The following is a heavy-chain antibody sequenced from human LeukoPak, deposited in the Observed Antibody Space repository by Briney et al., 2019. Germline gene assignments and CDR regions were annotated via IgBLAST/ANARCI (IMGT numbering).Heavy chain of an antibody. V-gene: IGHV3-30*18. J-gene: IGHJ4*02. Sequence: GGSLRLSCVASGFTFSSYGMHWVRQAPGKGLEWVAVISYDGNDKYYADSVKGRFSISRDNSKNTVYLQMRNLRVEHTAVYYCAKVVAGNIDYYFDYWGQGILVAVSS. CDR3: AKVVAGNIDYYFDY. CDR1: GFTFSSYG. D-gene: IGHD2/OR15-2a*01. CDR2: ISYDGNDK.